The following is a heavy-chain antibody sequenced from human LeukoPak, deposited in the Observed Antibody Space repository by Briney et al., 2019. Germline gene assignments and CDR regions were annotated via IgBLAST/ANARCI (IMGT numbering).Heavy chain of an antibody. CDR1: GYTFTSYD. CDR2: MNPNSGNT. CDR3: ARGTYDFWSGYSNFDY. D-gene: IGHD3-3*01. Sequence: GASVKVSCKASGYTFTSYDINWVRQATGQGLGWMGWMNPNSGNTGYAQKFHGRVTMTRNTSISTAYMELSSLRSEDTAVYYCARGTYDFWSGYSNFDYWGQGTLVTVSS. V-gene: IGHV1-8*01. J-gene: IGHJ4*02.